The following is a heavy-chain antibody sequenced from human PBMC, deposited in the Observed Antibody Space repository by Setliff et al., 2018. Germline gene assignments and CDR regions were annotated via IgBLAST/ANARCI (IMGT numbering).Heavy chain of an antibody. V-gene: IGHV4-39*01. CDR1: GDSINSYPYY. J-gene: IGHJ4*02. CDR3: ARTGTYRYFDS. D-gene: IGHD1-1*01. Sequence: PSETLSLTCTVSGDSINSYPYYWGWIRQPPGKGLEWIGNIYYTGITYYNPSLKSRVTISVDTSKNQFSLKLRSVTAADTAVYYCARTGTYRYFDSWGQGTLVTVSS. CDR2: IYYTGIT.